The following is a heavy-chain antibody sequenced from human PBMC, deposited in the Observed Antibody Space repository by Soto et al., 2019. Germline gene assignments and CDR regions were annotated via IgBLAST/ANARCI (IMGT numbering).Heavy chain of an antibody. CDR1: GFTVSSNY. J-gene: IGHJ4*02. CDR3: ARPGYSSGGLQPPGN. D-gene: IGHD6-19*01. V-gene: IGHV3-66*04. CDR2: IYSGGST. Sequence: GGSLRLSCAASGFTVSSNYMSWVRQAPGKGLEWVSVIYSGGSTYYADSVKGRFTISRHNSKNTLYLQMNSLRAEDTAVYYGARPGYSSGGLQPPGNWGQGTLVTVSS.